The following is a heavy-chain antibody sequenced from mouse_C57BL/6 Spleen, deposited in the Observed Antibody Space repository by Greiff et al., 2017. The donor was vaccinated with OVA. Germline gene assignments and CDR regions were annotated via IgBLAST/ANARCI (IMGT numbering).Heavy chain of an antibody. CDR3: ARDRDYFDD. J-gene: IGHJ2*01. Sequence: EVKLVESGGGLVKPGGSLKLSCAASGFTFSSYAMSWVRQTPEKRLEWVATISDGGSYTYYPDNVKGRFTISRDNAKNNLYLQMSHLKSEDTAMYYCARDRDYFDDWGQGTTRTVSS. CDR1: GFTFSSYA. D-gene: IGHD3-1*01. V-gene: IGHV5-4*01. CDR2: ISDGGSYT.